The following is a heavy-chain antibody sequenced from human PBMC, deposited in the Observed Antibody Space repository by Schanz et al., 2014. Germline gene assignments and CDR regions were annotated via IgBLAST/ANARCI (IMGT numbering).Heavy chain of an antibody. CDR2: ISYHGSEK. D-gene: IGHD1-26*01. CDR3: AKDSRGSSFDMDV. CDR1: GFTFSDFG. Sequence: VQLVESGGGLIQPGGSLRLSCAASGFTFSDFGMHWVRQTPVKGLEWVAVISYHGSEKYYADSVKGRFTISRDNSKNSLYLQMNSLRTEDTALYYCAKDSRGSSFDMDVWGQGTTVTVSS. V-gene: IGHV3-30*18. J-gene: IGHJ6*02.